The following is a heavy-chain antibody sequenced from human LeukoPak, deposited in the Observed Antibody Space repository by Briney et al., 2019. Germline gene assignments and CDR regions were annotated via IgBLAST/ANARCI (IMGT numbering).Heavy chain of an antibody. J-gene: IGHJ4*02. CDR1: GFRFSRYT. CDR2: IGVGSSNYT. CDR3: LSGSYILPPC. V-gene: IGHV3-21*01. D-gene: IGHD1-26*01. Sequence: GGSLRLACEASGFRFSRYTMHWVRQAPGKGLEWISSIGVGSSNYTYYEESLQGRFTISRDDAKTSVYLQMNSIRVEDSAVYFCLSGSYILPPCRGQGALVTVS.